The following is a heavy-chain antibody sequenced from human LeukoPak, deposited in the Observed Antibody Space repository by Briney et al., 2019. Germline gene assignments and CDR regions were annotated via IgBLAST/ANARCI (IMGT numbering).Heavy chain of an antibody. D-gene: IGHD3-16*01. V-gene: IGHV3-23*01. CDR3: AKDLFGGPARAYFDY. J-gene: IGHJ4*02. CDR2: TSGSSAYT. CDR1: GFTFSSYA. Sequence: PGGSLRLSCAASGFTFSSYALSWVRQAPGRGLDCVSSTSGSSAYTYYADAVKGRLIASRDNSKNTLYLQMNSLRAEDTAVYYCAKDLFGGPARAYFDYWGQGTLVTVSS.